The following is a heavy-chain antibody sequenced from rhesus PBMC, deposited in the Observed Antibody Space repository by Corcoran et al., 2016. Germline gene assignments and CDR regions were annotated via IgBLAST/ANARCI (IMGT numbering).Heavy chain of an antibody. CDR1: GFTFSSYW. Sequence: EVQLVESGGGLAKPGGSLRLSCAASGFTFSSYWMHWVRQAPGQGLEWISAINRAGRSTYYADSVKCRFTIYRENAKNTLYLQRDSLRAEDTAVYYCARDGGAIDYWGQGVLVTVSS. D-gene: IGHD1-44*02. CDR2: INRAGRST. J-gene: IGHJ4*01. V-gene: IGHV3-14*01. CDR3: ARDGGAIDY.